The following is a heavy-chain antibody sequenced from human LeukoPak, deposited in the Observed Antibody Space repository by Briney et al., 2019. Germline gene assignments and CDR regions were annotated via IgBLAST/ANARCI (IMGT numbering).Heavy chain of an antibody. D-gene: IGHD3-22*01. CDR2: ISSSSSTI. CDR3: AREPPYDSSGYYGDY. V-gene: IGHV3-48*01. J-gene: IGHJ4*02. Sequence: GGSLRLSCAASGFTFSSYSMNWVRQAPGKGLEWVSYISSSSSTIYYADSVKGRFTISRDNAKNSLYLQMNSLRAEDTAVYYCAREPPYDSSGYYGDYWGQGSLVSVSS. CDR1: GFTFSSYS.